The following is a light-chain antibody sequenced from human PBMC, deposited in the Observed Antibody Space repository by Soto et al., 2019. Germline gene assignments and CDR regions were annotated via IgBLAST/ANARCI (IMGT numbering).Light chain of an antibody. V-gene: IGKV3-20*01. CDR3: QQYGSSPLT. Sequence: EIVLTQSPGTLSLSPGERATLSCRASQSVGSNYLAWYQQKPGQAPRLLIYGASTRATGIPDRFSGSGSGTDFTLTISRLEPEDFAVYYCQQYGSSPLTFGEGTKVEIK. CDR2: GAS. CDR1: QSVGSNY. J-gene: IGKJ4*01.